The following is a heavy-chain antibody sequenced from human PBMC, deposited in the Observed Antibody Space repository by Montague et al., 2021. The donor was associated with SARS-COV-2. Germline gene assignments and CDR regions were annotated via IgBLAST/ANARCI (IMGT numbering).Heavy chain of an antibody. CDR1: GFPFSTYE. CDR2: INSTDTSK. V-gene: IGHV3-48*03. D-gene: IGHD3-22*01. CDR3: ARDSASSGFYAYYYYYGMDV. J-gene: IGHJ6*02. Sequence: SLRLSCAASGFPFSTYEMNWVRQAPGKGLEWISYINSTDTSKYYADSVKGRFTITRDNAKNVLYLHMRSLRAEDTAVYYCARDSASSGFYAYYYYYGMDVWGQGTTVTVS.